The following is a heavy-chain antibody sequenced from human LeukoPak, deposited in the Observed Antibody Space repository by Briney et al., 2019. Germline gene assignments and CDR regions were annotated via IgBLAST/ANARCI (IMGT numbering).Heavy chain of an antibody. V-gene: IGHV4-61*01. CDR3: ARVGGYDFWSGYWDY. D-gene: IGHD3-3*01. J-gene: IGHJ4*02. CDR2: IYYSGST. Sequence: SETLSLTCTVSGGSISSGSYYWSWIRQPPGKGLEWIGYIYYSGSTNYNPSLKSRVTISVDTSKNQFSLKLSSVTAADTAVYYCARVGGYDFWSGYWDYWGQGTLVTVSS. CDR1: GGSISSGSYY.